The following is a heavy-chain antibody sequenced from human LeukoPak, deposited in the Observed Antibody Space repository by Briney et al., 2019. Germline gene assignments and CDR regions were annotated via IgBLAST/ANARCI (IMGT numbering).Heavy chain of an antibody. J-gene: IGHJ4*02. CDR1: GFTFSSYG. D-gene: IGHD3-10*01. Sequence: PGGSLRLSCAASGFTFSSYGLSWVRQAPGKGLEWVSGISGSGGSTYYADSVKGRFTISRDNSKNTLYLQMNSLRAEDTAVYYCAKISQITMVRGAKGDFDYWGQGTLVTVSS. CDR3: AKISQITMVRGAKGDFDY. V-gene: IGHV3-23*01. CDR2: ISGSGGST.